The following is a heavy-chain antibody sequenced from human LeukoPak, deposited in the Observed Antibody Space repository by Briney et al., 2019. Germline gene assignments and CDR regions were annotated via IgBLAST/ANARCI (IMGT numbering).Heavy chain of an antibody. CDR3: ARGGYCSGGSCYANDY. CDR2: IYHSGST. J-gene: IGHJ4*02. D-gene: IGHD2-15*01. Sequence: SGTLSLTCAVSGYFISIGYYWGWIRQPPGKGLEWIGSIYHSGSTYYNPSLKSRVTILVDTSKNQFSLKLSSVTAADTAVYYCARGGYCSGGSCYANDYWGQGTLVTVSS. CDR1: GYFISIGYY. V-gene: IGHV4-38-2*01.